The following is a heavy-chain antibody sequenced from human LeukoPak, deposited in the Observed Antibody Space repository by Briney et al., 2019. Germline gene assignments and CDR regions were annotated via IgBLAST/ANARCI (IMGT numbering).Heavy chain of an antibody. CDR3: AKDGYYDSSGYYYFDY. V-gene: IGHV3-23*01. J-gene: IGHJ4*02. D-gene: IGHD3-22*01. CDR1: GFTFSSYG. CDR2: ISGSGGST. Sequence: TGGSLRLSFAAAGFTFSSYGMHWVRQAPGKGLEWVSAISGSGGSTYYADSVKGRFTISRDNSKNTLYLQMNSLRAEHTAVYYCAKDGYYDSSGYYYFDYWGQGTLVTVSS.